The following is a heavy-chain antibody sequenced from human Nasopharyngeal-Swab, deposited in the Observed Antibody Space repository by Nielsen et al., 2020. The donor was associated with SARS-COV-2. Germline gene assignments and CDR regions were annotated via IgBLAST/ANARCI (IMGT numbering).Heavy chain of an antibody. D-gene: IGHD1-1*01. CDR2: ISYDGSNK. Sequence: GESLKISCAASGFTFSSYDMHWVRQAPGKGLEWVAVISYDGSNKYYADSVKGRFTISRDNPKNTLYLQMNSLRAEDTAVYYCAKGGGTTGTVGLDIWGQGTMVTVSS. CDR1: GFTFSSYD. J-gene: IGHJ3*02. V-gene: IGHV3-30*18. CDR3: AKGGGTTGTVGLDI.